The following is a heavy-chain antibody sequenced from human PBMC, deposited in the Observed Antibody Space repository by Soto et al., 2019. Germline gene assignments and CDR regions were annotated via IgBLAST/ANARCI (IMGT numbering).Heavy chain of an antibody. J-gene: IGHJ3*02. V-gene: IGHV3-48*02. CDR2: ISDSSATR. CDR3: ARASGWYPSDAFEI. CDR1: GFTFATYS. D-gene: IGHD6-19*01. Sequence: EAQLVESGGGLVQPGGSLRLSCAASGFTFATYSMNWVRQAPGKGLEWVSYISDSSATRYYADSVTGRFTISRDNAKNSLYLQMNSLRDEDSALYYCARASGWYPSDAFEIWGQGTPVTASS.